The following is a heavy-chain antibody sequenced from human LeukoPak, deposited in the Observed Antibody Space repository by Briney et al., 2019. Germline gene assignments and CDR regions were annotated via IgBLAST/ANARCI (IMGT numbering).Heavy chain of an antibody. J-gene: IGHJ4*02. Sequence: SETLSLTCAVYGGSFSGYYWSWIRQPPGKGLEWIGEINHSGSTNYNPSLKSRVTISVDTSKNQFSLKLSSVTAADTAVYYCAREDYYDSSGLILWGQGTLVTVSS. D-gene: IGHD3-22*01. CDR2: INHSGST. CDR3: AREDYYDSSGLIL. CDR1: GGSFSGYY. V-gene: IGHV4-34*01.